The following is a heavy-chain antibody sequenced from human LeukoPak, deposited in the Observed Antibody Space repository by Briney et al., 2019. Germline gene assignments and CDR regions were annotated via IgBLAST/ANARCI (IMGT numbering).Heavy chain of an antibody. J-gene: IGHJ5*02. CDR1: GFTFSSYS. Sequence: GGSLRLSCAASGFTFSSYSMNWVRQAPGKGLEWVSSISSSSSYIYYADSVKGRFTISRDNAKNSLYLQMNSLRAEDTAVYYCAGVYYDSSGYYPNWFDPWGQGTLVTVSS. CDR2: ISSSSSYI. V-gene: IGHV3-21*01. CDR3: AGVYYDSSGYYPNWFDP. D-gene: IGHD3-22*01.